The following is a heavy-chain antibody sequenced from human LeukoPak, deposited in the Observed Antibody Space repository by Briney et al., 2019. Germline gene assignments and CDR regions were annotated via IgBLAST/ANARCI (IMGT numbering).Heavy chain of an antibody. CDR3: ASYDFWSGYYIDDY. CDR1: GGSFSGYY. D-gene: IGHD3-3*01. CDR2: INHSGST. Sequence: TSETLSLTCAVYGGSFSGYYWSWIRQPPVKGLEWIGEINHSGSTNYNPPLKSRVTISVDTSKNQFSLKLSSVTAADTAVYYCASYDFWSGYYIDDYWGQGTLVTVSS. J-gene: IGHJ4*02. V-gene: IGHV4-34*01.